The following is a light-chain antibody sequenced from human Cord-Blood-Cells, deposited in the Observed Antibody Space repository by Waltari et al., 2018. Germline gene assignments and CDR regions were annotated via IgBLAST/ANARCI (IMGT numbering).Light chain of an antibody. Sequence: QSVLTQPPSASGTPGQTVTISCSGSSSNIGSNSVYWYQQLPGTAPKLLIYGNNQRPPGFPNRFSGAKSCPSASLAISGLRSEDQAEYYCAAWDDSLSGWVFGGGTKLTVL. J-gene: IGLJ3*02. V-gene: IGLV1-47*01. CDR2: GNN. CDR1: SSNIGSNS. CDR3: AAWDDSLSGWV.